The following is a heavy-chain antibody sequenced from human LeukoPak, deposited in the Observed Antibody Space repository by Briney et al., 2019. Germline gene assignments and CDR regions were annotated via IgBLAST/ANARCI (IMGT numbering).Heavy chain of an antibody. CDR1: GSSLSDYF. Sequence: SETLSLTCAVYGSSLSDYFSNWIRQPPGKGLEWIGEINHSGSTNYNPSLESRVTISEDTSKRQISLKLSSVTAADTAVYYCARGPSSIAAAGVNFDYWGQGTLVTVSS. D-gene: IGHD6-13*01. J-gene: IGHJ4*02. CDR3: ARGPSSIAAAGVNFDY. CDR2: INHSGST. V-gene: IGHV4-34*01.